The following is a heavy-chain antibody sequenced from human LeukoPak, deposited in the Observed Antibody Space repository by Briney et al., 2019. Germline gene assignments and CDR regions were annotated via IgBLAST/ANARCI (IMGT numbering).Heavy chain of an antibody. V-gene: IGHV3-53*01. CDR2: IISGGTT. D-gene: IGHD3-10*01. Sequence: QPGGSLRLSCAASGFAVSSNYMNWVRQAPGKGLEWVSLIISGGTTYYADSVKGRFTISRDNLKNTLYLQMNSLRAEDTAVYYCARVSYYGSGSSLHFDDWGQGTLVTVSS. CDR3: ARVSYYGSGSSLHFDD. J-gene: IGHJ4*02. CDR1: GFAVSSNY.